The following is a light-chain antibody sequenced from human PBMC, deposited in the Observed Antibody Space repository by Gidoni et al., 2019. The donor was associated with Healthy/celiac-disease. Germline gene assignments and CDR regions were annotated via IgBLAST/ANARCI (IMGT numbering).Light chain of an antibody. CDR2: KAS. CDR1: QSISSW. V-gene: IGKV1-5*03. J-gene: IGKJ1*01. CDR3: QQYNSYSRT. Sequence: IPMTPSPSTLSASVDDRVTITCRASQSISSWLAWYQQKPGKAPKLLIYKASSLESGVPSRFSGSGSGTEFTLTISSLQPDDFATYYCQQYNSYSRTFGQGTKVEIK.